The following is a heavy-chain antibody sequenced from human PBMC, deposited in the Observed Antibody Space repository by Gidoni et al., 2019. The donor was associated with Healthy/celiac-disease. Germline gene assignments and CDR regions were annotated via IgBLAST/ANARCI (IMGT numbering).Heavy chain of an antibody. CDR3: ARDTEWYYYGSGSLTAYYYYGMDV. D-gene: IGHD3-10*01. Sequence: QVQLQESGPGLVKPSQTLSLTCTVSGGSISSGGYYWSWIRQHPGKGLEWIGYIYYSGSTYYNPSLKSRVTISVDTSKNQFSLKLSSVTAADTAVYYCARDTEWYYYGSGSLTAYYYYGMDVWGQGTTVTVSS. V-gene: IGHV4-31*03. CDR1: GGSISSGGYY. CDR2: IYYSGST. J-gene: IGHJ6*02.